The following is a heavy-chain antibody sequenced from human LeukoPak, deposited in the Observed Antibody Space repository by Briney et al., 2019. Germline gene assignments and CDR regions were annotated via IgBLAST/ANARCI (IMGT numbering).Heavy chain of an antibody. Sequence: ASVKVSCKASGYTFTSYPISWVRQAPGQGLEWMGWINPNTGDTNYAQKFQGRVTMTRDTSISTAYMELSRLRSDDTAVYYCARDHTGAATFDYWGQGTLVTVSS. V-gene: IGHV1-2*02. D-gene: IGHD1-26*01. CDR1: GYTFTSYP. CDR3: ARDHTGAATFDY. CDR2: INPNTGDT. J-gene: IGHJ4*02.